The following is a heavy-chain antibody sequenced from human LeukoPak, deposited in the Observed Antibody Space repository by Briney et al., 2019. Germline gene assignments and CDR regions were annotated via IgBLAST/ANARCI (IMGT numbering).Heavy chain of an antibody. CDR3: ARGSLRFLEWSANYYYGMDV. D-gene: IGHD3-3*01. J-gene: IGHJ6*02. V-gene: IGHV1-69*13. CDR2: IIPIFGTA. CDR1: GGTFSSYA. Sequence: SVKVSCKASGGTFSSYAISWVRQAPGQGLEWMGGIIPIFGTANYAQKFQGRVTITADESTSTAYMELSSLRSEDTAVYYCARGSLRFLEWSANYYYGMDVWGQGTTVTVSS.